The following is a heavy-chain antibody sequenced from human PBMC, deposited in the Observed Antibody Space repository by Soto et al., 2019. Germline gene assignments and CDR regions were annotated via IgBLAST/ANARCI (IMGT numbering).Heavy chain of an antibody. V-gene: IGHV3-30*18. CDR1: GFTFSSYG. Sequence: GGSLRLSCAASGFTFSSYGMHWVRQAPGKGLEWVAVISYDGSNKYYADSVKGRFTISRDNSKNTLYLQMNSLRAEDTAVYYCAKDRYDSSGYFTAWGQGTLVTVSS. CDR2: ISYDGSNK. CDR3: AKDRYDSSGYFTA. J-gene: IGHJ5*02. D-gene: IGHD3-22*01.